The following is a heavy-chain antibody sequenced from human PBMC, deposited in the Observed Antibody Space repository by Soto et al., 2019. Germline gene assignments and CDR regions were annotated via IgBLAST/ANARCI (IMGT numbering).Heavy chain of an antibody. J-gene: IGHJ6*02. CDR3: ARPVVVLATTRGHPYATHV. V-gene: IGHV1-46*01. CDR2: INPSGGST. D-gene: IGHD2-15*01. CDR1: GYTFTSYY. Sequence: ASVKVSCKASGYTFTSYYMHWVRQAPGQGLEWMGIINPSGGSTSYAQRFQGRVTMTRDTSTSTVYMELSSLRSEDTAVYYCARPVVVLATTRGHPYATHVWCPGLMVTLSS.